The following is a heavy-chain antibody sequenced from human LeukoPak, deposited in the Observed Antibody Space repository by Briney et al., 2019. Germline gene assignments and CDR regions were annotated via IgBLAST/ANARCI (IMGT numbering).Heavy chain of an antibody. V-gene: IGHV1-18*01. J-gene: IGHJ4*02. D-gene: IGHD4-23*01. CDR3: ARVVLRWAYYFDY. CDR2: ISAYNGNT. Sequence: ASVKVSCEASGYTFTSYGISWVRQAPGQGLEWMGWISAYNGNTNYAQKLQGRVTMPTDTSTSTAYMELRSLRSGDTAVYYCARVVLRWAYYFDYWGQGTLVTVSS. CDR1: GYTFTSYG.